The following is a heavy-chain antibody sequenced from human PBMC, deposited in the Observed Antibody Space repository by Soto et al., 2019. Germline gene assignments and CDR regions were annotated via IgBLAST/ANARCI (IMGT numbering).Heavy chain of an antibody. J-gene: IGHJ6*02. CDR3: ASGGSASYYYYGMDV. CDR1: GGTFSSYA. D-gene: IGHD3-10*01. V-gene: IGHV1-69*13. CDR2: IIPIFGTA. Sequence: ASVKVSCKASGGTFSSYAISWVRQAPGQGLEWMGGIIPIFGTANYAQKFQGRVTITADESTSTAYMELSSLRSEDTAVYYCASGGSASYYYYGMDVWGQGTTVTVSS.